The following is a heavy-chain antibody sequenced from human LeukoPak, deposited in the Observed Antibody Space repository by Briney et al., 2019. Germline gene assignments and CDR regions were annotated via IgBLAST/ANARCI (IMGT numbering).Heavy chain of an antibody. CDR1: GYSFTSYW. D-gene: IGHD2-2*01. J-gene: IGHJ5*02. CDR3: ARQVVPAAITVWSDP. CDR2: IYPGDSDT. Sequence: GESLKISCKGSGYSFTSYWIGWVRQMPGKGLEWMGIIYPGDSDTRYSPSFQGQVTISADKSISTAYLQWSSLKASDTAMYYCARQVVPAAITVWSDPWGQGTLVTVSS. V-gene: IGHV5-51*01.